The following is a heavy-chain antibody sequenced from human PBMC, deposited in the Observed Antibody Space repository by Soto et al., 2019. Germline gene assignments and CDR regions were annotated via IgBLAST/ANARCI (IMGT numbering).Heavy chain of an antibody. CDR3: AKDAITMVRGVISYYGMDV. V-gene: IGHV3-9*01. CDR2: ISWNSGSI. Sequence: EVQLVESGGGLVQPGRSLRLSCAASGFTFDDYAMHWVRPAPGKGLERVSGISWNSGSIGYADSVKGRFTISRDNAKNSLYLQMNSLRAEDTALYYCAKDAITMVRGVISYYGMDVWGQGTTVTVSS. D-gene: IGHD3-10*01. CDR1: GFTFDDYA. J-gene: IGHJ6*02.